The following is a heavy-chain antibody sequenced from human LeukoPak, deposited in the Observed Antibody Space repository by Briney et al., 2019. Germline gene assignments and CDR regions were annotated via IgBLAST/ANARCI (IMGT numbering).Heavy chain of an antibody. CDR1: GFPLSSYS. Sequence: GGSLTLSCAASGFPLSSYSMIWLRQAPGKGLEWVSYISSSNSTIYYADSAKGRFTISRDNAKNSLYLQMNSLSAEDTAVYYCARGPSTQSSSRSYYYMDVWGEGSTVTVSS. CDR2: ISSSNSTI. V-gene: IGHV3-48*04. J-gene: IGHJ6*03. D-gene: IGHD6-6*01. CDR3: ARGPSTQSSSRSYYYMDV.